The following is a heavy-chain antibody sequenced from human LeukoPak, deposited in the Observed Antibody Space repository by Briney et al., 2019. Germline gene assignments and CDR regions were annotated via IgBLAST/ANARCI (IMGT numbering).Heavy chain of an antibody. CDR1: GDSISSYY. V-gene: IGHV4-59*08. CDR2: IYYSGST. CDR3: ARLVQGRWLINDF. J-gene: IGHJ4*02. Sequence: TSETLSLTCTVSGDSISSYYWSWIRQPPGKGLEWIGYIYYSGSTNYNPSLKSRVIISADTSKNEFSLKLSSVTAADTAVYYCARLVQGRWLINDFWGQGTLVTVS. D-gene: IGHD6-19*01.